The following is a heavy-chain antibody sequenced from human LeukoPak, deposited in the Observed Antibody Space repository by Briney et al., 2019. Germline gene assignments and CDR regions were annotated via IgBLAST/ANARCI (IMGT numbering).Heavy chain of an antibody. CDR3: ARGDYFDY. Sequence: SVTVSCKASGGTFSSYAISWVRQAPGQGLEWMGRIIPILGIANYAQKFQGRVTITADKSTSTAYMELSSLRSEDTAVYYCARGDYFDYWGQGTLVTVSS. CDR2: IIPILGIA. V-gene: IGHV1-69*04. CDR1: GGTFSSYA. J-gene: IGHJ4*02.